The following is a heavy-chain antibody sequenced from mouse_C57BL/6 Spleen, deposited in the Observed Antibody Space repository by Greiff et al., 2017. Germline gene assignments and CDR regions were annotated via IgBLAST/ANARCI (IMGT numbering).Heavy chain of an antibody. D-gene: IGHD2-1*01. CDR3: ARGGGNYGYFDV. Sequence: QVQLQQPGAELVKPGASVKLSCKASGYTFTSYWMHWVKQRPGRGLEWIGRIDPKRGGTKYNEQFKSKATLTVDKHSSTAYMQLSSLTSEDSAVYYCARGGGNYGYFDVWGTGTTVTVSS. CDR2: IDPKRGGT. J-gene: IGHJ1*03. V-gene: IGHV1-72*01. CDR1: GYTFTSYW.